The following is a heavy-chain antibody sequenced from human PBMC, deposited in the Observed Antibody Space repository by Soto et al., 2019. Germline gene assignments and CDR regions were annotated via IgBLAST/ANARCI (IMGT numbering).Heavy chain of an antibody. CDR2: ISTSSTYI. J-gene: IGHJ4*02. Sequence: EVQLVESGGGLVKPGGSLRLSCAASGFTFSDYSMNWVRPAPGKGLEWVSSISTSSTYIYYADSVKGRFTISRDNAKTSLYLQMSSLRAEDTAVYYCARVRHTSGWYREIFDYWGQGTLVTVSS. CDR3: ARVRHTSGWYREIFDY. V-gene: IGHV3-21*01. D-gene: IGHD6-19*01. CDR1: GFTFSDYS.